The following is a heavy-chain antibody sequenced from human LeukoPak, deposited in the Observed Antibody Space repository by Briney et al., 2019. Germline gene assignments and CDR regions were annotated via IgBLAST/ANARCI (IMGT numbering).Heavy chain of an antibody. D-gene: IGHD3-10*01. Sequence: GRSLRLSCAASGFTFSSYAMHWVRQAPGKGLEWVAVITYVGSNKYYADSVKGRFTISRDNSKNTLYLQMNSLRAEDTAVYYCARDRETEGSGSYYTYYYYGMDVWGQGTTVTVSS. CDR2: ITYVGSNK. CDR3: ARDRETEGSGSYYTYYYYGMDV. J-gene: IGHJ6*02. V-gene: IGHV3-30-3*01. CDR1: GFTFSSYA.